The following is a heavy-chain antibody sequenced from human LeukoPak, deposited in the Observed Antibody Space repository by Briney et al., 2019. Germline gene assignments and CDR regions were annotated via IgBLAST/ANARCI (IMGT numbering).Heavy chain of an antibody. D-gene: IGHD6-6*01. CDR1: GYTFTGYY. V-gene: IGHV1-2*02. CDR2: INPNSGGT. Sequence: ASVKVSCKASGYTFTGYYMHWVRQAPGQGLEWMGWINPNSGGTNYAQKLQGRVTMTRDTSISTAYMELSRLRSDDTAVYYCGSSKSKYYFDYWGQGTLVTVSS. J-gene: IGHJ4*02. CDR3: GSSKSKYYFDY.